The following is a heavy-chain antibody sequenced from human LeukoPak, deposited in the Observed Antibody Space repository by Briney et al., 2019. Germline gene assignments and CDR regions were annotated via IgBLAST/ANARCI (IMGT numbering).Heavy chain of an antibody. V-gene: IGHV1-2*02. D-gene: IGHD6-19*01. CDR1: GYTFTGYY. Sequence: ASVKVSCKASGYTFTGYYMHWVRQAPGQGLEWMGWINPNSGGTNYAQNFQGRVTMTRDTSISTAYMEVSRLRSDDTAVYYCARVGQWLVENDWFDPWGQGTLVTVSS. CDR2: INPNSGGT. J-gene: IGHJ5*02. CDR3: ARVGQWLVENDWFDP.